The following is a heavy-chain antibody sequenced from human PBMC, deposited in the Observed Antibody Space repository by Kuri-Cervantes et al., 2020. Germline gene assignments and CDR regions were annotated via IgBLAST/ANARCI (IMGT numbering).Heavy chain of an antibody. CDR3: ARDSGVAGPNDY. Sequence: GGSLRLSCAASGFTFSSYGMHWVRQAPGKGLEWVAVIWYDGSNKYYADSVKGRFTISRDNSKNTLYLQMNSLGAEDTAVYYCARDSGVAGPNDYWGQGTLVTVSS. CDR1: GFTFSSYG. D-gene: IGHD6-19*01. V-gene: IGHV3-33*01. CDR2: IWYDGSNK. J-gene: IGHJ4*02.